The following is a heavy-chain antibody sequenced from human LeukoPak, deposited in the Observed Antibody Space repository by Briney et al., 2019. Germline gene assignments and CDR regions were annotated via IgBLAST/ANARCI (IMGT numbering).Heavy chain of an antibody. CDR1: GFSLNTSAVG. CDR2: IYGDDDK. J-gene: IGHJ4*02. Sequence: SGPTLVNPTQTLTLTCTFSGFSLNTSAVGVGWIRQPPGRALEWLALIYGDDDKRYSPSLKSRLTISKDTSKNQVVLTMTDMDPVDTATYYCAHSSSWPFDYWGQGTLVTVSS. D-gene: IGHD6-13*01. CDR3: AHSSSWPFDY. V-gene: IGHV2-5*02.